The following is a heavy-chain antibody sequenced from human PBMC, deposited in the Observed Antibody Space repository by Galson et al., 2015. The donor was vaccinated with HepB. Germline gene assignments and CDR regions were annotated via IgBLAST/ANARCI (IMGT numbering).Heavy chain of an antibody. D-gene: IGHD3-9*01. Sequence: SLRLSCAASGFTFSSYSMNWVRQAPGKGLEWVSSISSSSSYIYYADSVKGRFTISRDNAKNSLYLQMNSLRAEDTAVYYCARVNYDILTGYPYYFDYWGQGTLVTVSS. V-gene: IGHV3-21*01. CDR3: ARVNYDILTGYPYYFDY. CDR1: GFTFSSYS. CDR2: ISSSSSYI. J-gene: IGHJ4*02.